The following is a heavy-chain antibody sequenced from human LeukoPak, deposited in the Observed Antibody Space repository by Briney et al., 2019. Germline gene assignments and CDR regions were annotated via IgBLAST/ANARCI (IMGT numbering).Heavy chain of an antibody. J-gene: IGHJ4*02. CDR1: GFTFRSYS. CDR3: VKPTDGYSSGRYPGCPIAY. Sequence: GGSLRLSCAASGFTFRSYSIYWVRQAPGEGLEWVSGISASGGDTYFTASVQCRFTTPRANTKNTAFLQINSPTAEHTALHYCVKPTDGYSSGRYPGCPIAYWGQGTLVTVSS. D-gene: IGHD5-18*01. V-gene: IGHV3-23*01. CDR2: ISASGGDT.